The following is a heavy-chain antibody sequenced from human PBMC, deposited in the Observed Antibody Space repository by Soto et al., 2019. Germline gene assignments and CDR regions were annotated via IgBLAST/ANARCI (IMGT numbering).Heavy chain of an antibody. CDR3: ARDEERPYSSSWHNWFGP. Sequence: GGSLRLSCAASGFTFSSYSMNWVRQAPGKGLEWVSSISSSSSYIYYADSVKGRFTISRDNAKNSLYLQMNSLRAEDTAVYYCARDEERPYSSSWHNWFGPWGQGTLVTVSS. D-gene: IGHD6-13*01. J-gene: IGHJ5*02. V-gene: IGHV3-21*01. CDR1: GFTFSSYS. CDR2: ISSSSSYI.